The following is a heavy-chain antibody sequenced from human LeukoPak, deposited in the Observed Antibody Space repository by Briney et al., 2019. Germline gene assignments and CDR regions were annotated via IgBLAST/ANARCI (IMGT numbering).Heavy chain of an antibody. V-gene: IGHV1-69*01. Sequence: KVSCKASGGTFSSYAISWVRQAPGQGLEWMGGIIPIFGTANYAQKFQGRVTITADESTSTAYMELSSLRSEDTAVYYCAGDNRGRYSYGEWGQGTLVTVSS. CDR1: GGTFSSYA. CDR2: IIPIFGTA. D-gene: IGHD5-18*01. CDR3: AGDNRGRYSYGE. J-gene: IGHJ4*02.